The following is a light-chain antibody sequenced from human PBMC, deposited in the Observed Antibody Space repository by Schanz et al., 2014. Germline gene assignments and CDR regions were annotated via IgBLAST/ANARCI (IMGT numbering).Light chain of an antibody. CDR2: GNS. CDR3: QSYDNSLSAWV. Sequence: QSVLTQPPSVSAAPGQKVTISCSGSTSNIGSNYVSWYQQLPGTAPKLLIYGNSNRPSGVPDRFSGSKSGTSASLAITGLQAEDEADYYCQSYDNSLSAWVFGGGTKLTVL. J-gene: IGLJ3*02. CDR1: TSNIGSNY. V-gene: IGLV1-40*01.